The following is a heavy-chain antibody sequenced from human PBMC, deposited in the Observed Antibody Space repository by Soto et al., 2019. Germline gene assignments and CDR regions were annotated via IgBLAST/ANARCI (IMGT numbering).Heavy chain of an antibody. CDR3: ATRYSSGWYYFDY. CDR2: IYSGGST. CDR1: GFTVSDNY. V-gene: IGHV3-53*01. Sequence: EVQLVESGGGLIQPGGSLRLSCAASGFTVSDNYMSWVRQAPGKGLEWVSGIYSGGSTYYADSVEGRFTISRDNSKNTLYLQMNSLRAEDTAVYYCATRYSSGWYYFDYWGQGTLITVSS. J-gene: IGHJ4*02. D-gene: IGHD6-19*01.